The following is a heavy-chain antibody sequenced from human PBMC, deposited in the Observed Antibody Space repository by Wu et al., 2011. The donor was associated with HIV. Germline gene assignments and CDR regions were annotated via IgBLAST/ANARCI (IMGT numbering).Heavy chain of an antibody. D-gene: IGHD3-10*01. J-gene: IGHJ4*02. CDR1: GYTFSNYG. V-gene: IGHV1-18*01. CDR2: TGAYNRNT. CDR3: ARQWFGELDFDY. Sequence: QVQLVQSGAEVKKPGASVKVSCKASGYTFSNYGIGWVRQAPGQGLEWMGWTGAYNRNTNYAQKIQGRVTMSTDTSTNTAYMELRSLRSDDTAVYYCARQWFGELDFDYWGQGTLVTVSS.